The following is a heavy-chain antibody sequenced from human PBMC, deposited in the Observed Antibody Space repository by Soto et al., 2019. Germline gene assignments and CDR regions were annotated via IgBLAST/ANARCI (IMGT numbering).Heavy chain of an antibody. CDR2: IFPLVRTT. D-gene: IGHD6-13*01. V-gene: IGHV1-69*06. CDR3: ARGGYSSTWSNLVDSSGLDV. Sequence: QVQLVQSGAEAKKPGSSVKVSCKTSGGTFSSYAISWVRQAPGQGLEWMGGIFPLVRTTNYAQKFQGRVTITADTSRYTVYMELSGLRSGDTAVYYCARGGYSSTWSNLVDSSGLDVWGQGTTVTVSS. CDR1: GGTFSSYA. J-gene: IGHJ6*02.